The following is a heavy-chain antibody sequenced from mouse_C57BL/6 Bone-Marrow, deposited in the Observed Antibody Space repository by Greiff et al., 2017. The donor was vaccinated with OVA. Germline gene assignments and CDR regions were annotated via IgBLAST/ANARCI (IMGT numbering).Heavy chain of an antibody. V-gene: IGHV1-54*01. CDR3: ARRGTTVNAMDY. CDR1: GYAFTNYL. Sequence: VQLQQSGAELVRPGTSVKVSCKASGYAFTNYLIEWVKQRPGQGLEWIGVINPGSGGTNYNEKFKGKATLTADKSSSTAYMQLSSLTSEDSAVYCCARRGTTVNAMDYWGQGTSVTVSS. J-gene: IGHJ4*01. CDR2: INPGSGGT. D-gene: IGHD1-1*01.